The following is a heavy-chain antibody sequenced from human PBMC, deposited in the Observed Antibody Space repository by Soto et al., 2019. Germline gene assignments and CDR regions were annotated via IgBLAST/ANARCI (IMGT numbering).Heavy chain of an antibody. CDR1: GGSFSGYY. V-gene: IGHV4-34*01. CDR3: ARNKITGHFDH. Sequence: SETLSLTCAVYGGSFSGYYWTWIRQPPGTGLEWIGEINHSGSTNYNPSLKSRVTISVDTSKNQFSLKLTSVTAADTAVYYCARNKITGHFDHWGQGTLVTVSS. J-gene: IGHJ4*02. CDR2: INHSGST. D-gene: IGHD2-8*02.